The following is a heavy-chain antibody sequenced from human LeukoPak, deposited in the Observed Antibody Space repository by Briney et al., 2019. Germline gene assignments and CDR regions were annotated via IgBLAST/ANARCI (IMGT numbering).Heavy chain of an antibody. CDR3: ARDRAAPTWFFDL. V-gene: IGHV3-48*02. J-gene: IGHJ2*01. D-gene: IGHD2-15*01. Sequence: GGSPRLSCAASGFTFSIYSMNWVRQAPGEGLEWLSYISADSNTIYYADSVKGRFTISRDNAKTSLYLQMNTLRDEDTAVYYCARDRAAPTWFFDLWGRGALVLVSS. CDR2: ISADSNTI. CDR1: GFTFSIYS.